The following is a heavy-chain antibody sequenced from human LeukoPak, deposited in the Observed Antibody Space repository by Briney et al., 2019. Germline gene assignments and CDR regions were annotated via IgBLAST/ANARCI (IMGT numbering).Heavy chain of an antibody. V-gene: IGHV6-1*01. D-gene: IGHD2-15*01. Sequence: SQTLSLACAISGDSVSSNSAAWNWIRQSPSGGLEWLGRTYYRSKWYNDYAVSVKSRITINPDTSKNQFSLQLNSVTPEDTAVHYCARVKPDCSGGSCYSSDAFDIWGQGTMVTVSS. CDR3: ARVKPDCSGGSCYSSDAFDI. CDR1: GDSVSSNSAA. CDR2: TYYRSKWYN. J-gene: IGHJ3*02.